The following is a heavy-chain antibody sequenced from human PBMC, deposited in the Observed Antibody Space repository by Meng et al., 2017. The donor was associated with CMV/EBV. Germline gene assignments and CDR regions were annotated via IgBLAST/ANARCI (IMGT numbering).Heavy chain of an antibody. V-gene: IGHV3-21*01. CDR3: ARESDCENTSCYTWDY. CDR2: ISSSSSYI. J-gene: IGHJ4*02. D-gene: IGHD2-2*02. Sequence: GESLKISCAASGFTFSSYSMNWVRQAPGKGLEWVSSISSSSSYIYYADSVKGRFTISRDNAKNSLYLQMNSLRAEDTAVYYCARESDCENTSCYTWDYWGQGTLVTVSS. CDR1: GFTFSSYS.